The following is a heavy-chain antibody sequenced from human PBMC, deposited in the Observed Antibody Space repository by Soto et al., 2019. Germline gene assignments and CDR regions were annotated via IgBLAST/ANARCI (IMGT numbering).Heavy chain of an antibody. D-gene: IGHD2-21*02. Sequence: EVQLVESEGGLVQRGGSLRLSCAASGFTFNYYWMHWVRQAPGQGLVWVSHIQSDGSTTTYADSVKGRFTTSRDNAKNTLYLQMNSLRAEATAVYYCVRGDKGGFDLWGQGTTVTVSS. J-gene: IGHJ3*01. CDR3: VRGDKGGFDL. CDR2: IQSDGSTT. V-gene: IGHV3-74*01. CDR1: GFTFNYYW.